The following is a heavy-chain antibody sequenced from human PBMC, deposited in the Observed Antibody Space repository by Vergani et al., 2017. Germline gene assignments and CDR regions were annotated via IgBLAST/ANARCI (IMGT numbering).Heavy chain of an antibody. CDR2: IIPILGIA. V-gene: IGHV1-69*02. J-gene: IGHJ4*02. Sequence: QVQLVQSGAEVKKPGSSVKVSCKASGGTFSSYTISWVRQAPGQGLEWMGRIIPILGIANYAQKFQGRVTITADKSTSTAYMELSSLRAEDTAVYYCAKGTAHYDFWSGYSTQKKYYFDYWGQGTLVTVSS. CDR1: GGTFSSYT. D-gene: IGHD3-3*01. CDR3: AKGTAHYDFWSGYSTQKKYYFDY.